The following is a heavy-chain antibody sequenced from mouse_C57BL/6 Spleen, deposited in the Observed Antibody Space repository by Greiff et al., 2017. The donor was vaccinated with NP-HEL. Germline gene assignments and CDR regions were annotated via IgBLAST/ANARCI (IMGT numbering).Heavy chain of an antibody. V-gene: IGHV1-80*01. Sequence: VQLKESGAELVKPGASVKISCKASGYAFSSYWMNWVKQRPGKGLEWIGQIYPGDGDTNYNGKFKGKATLTADKSSSTAYMQLSSLTSEDSAVYFCARSDYDGGAYWGQGTLVTVSA. CDR1: GYAFSSYW. D-gene: IGHD2-3*01. CDR2: IYPGDGDT. CDR3: ARSDYDGGAY. J-gene: IGHJ3*01.